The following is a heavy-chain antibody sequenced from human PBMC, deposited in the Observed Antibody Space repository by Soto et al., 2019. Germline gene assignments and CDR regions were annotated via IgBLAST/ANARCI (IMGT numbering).Heavy chain of an antibody. CDR2: INWNGGSA. Sequence: EVQLVESGGGVVRPGGSLRLSCAASGFTFDDYGMSWVRQVPGKGLEWVSGINWNGGSADYVDSVKGRFTISRDNTKNSLYLQMNRPDAEDTALYYCARGYCSTTTCFGPYRYTDVWGKGTTVIVSS. D-gene: IGHD2-2*01. V-gene: IGHV3-20*04. CDR1: GFTFDDYG. CDR3: ARGYCSTTTCFGPYRYTDV. J-gene: IGHJ6*03.